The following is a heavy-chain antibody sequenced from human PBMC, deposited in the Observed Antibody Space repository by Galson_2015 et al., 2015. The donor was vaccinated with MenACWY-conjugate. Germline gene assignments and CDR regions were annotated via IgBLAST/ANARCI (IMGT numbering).Heavy chain of an antibody. D-gene: IGHD2-8*02. CDR1: GFSFRNYC. J-gene: IGHJ6*04. V-gene: IGHV3-74*01. Sequence: SLRLSCAASGFSFRNYCIHWIRQAPGKGLVWVSTISSGGVRTCYRVSVEGRFNISRDNAKNLVFLQMSNLRGEDTAVYYCVAMCWSNVAGRPSLLNVRGKGTTVIVSS. CDR2: ISSGGVRT. CDR3: VAMCWSNVAGRPSLLNV.